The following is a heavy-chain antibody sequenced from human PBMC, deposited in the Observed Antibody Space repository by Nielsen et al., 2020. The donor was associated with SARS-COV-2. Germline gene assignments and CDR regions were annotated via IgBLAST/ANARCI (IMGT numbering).Heavy chain of an antibody. V-gene: IGHV3-13*01. CDR3: AKGPYYYGSGVPDY. D-gene: IGHD3-10*01. Sequence: GESLKISCAASGFTFSSYDMHLVRQATGKGLELVSAIGTAGDTYYPGSVKGRFTISRENANNSLYLQMNSLRAEDTAVYYCAKGPYYYGSGVPDYWGQGTLVTVSS. CDR2: IGTAGDT. J-gene: IGHJ4*02. CDR1: GFTFSSYD.